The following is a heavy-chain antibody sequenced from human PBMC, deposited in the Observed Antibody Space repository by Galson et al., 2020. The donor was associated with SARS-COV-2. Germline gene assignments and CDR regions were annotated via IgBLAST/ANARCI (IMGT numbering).Heavy chain of an antibody. CDR2: ISDSGTNI. D-gene: IGHD6-13*01. J-gene: IGHJ3*01. Sequence: GGSLRLSCSASGFIFTNYEMNWVRQAPGKGLEWVSYISDSGTNIYYADSVKGRFTISRDSTKNSVYLHMTSVRAKDTAVYYCASPYLAAASFLGAFDLWGRGTMVTVSS. CDR1: GFIFTNYE. CDR3: ASPYLAAASFLGAFDL. V-gene: IGHV3-48*03.